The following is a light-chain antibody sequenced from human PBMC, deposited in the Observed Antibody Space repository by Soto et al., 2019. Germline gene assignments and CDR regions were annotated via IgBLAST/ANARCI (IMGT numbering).Light chain of an antibody. V-gene: IGLV1-36*01. Sequence: QSVLTQPPSVSGAPRQRVTISCSGSTSNIGNNPVNWYQQLPGEAPKLLIYYDDLLPPGVSDRFSGSKSDTSASLAISGLQSEDEAAYYCATWDGSLNAVLFGGGTKLTVL. CDR3: ATWDGSLNAVL. J-gene: IGLJ2*01. CDR2: YDD. CDR1: TSNIGNNP.